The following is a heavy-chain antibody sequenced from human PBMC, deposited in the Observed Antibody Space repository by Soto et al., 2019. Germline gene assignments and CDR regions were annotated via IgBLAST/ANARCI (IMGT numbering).Heavy chain of an antibody. V-gene: IGHV1-69*14. CDR2: ILPVFGTA. D-gene: IGHD4-17*01. Sequence: QVHLVQSGAEVKKPGSSVKVSCKASGGTFSTSSINWLRQAPGQRPEWMGNILPVFGTADYAQKFRDRVTIPEDKSTNTAYMELRSLFSEDAAVYYCARGHEYGGNSDAFDIWGQGTVVTVSS. CDR3: ARGHEYGGNSDAFDI. J-gene: IGHJ3*02. CDR1: GGTFSTSS.